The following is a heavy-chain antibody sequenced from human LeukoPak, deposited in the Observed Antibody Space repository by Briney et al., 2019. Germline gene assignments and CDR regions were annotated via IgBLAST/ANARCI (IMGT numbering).Heavy chain of an antibody. Sequence: SETLSLTCTVSGGSISSSSYYWGWIRQPPGKGLEWIGSIYYSGSTYYNPSLKSRVTISVDTSKNQFSLKLSSVTAADTAVYYCARYYYDSSGYLDYWGQGTLVTVSS. CDR3: ARYYYDSSGYLDY. V-gene: IGHV4-39*01. D-gene: IGHD3-22*01. J-gene: IGHJ4*02. CDR2: IYYSGST. CDR1: GGSISSSSYY.